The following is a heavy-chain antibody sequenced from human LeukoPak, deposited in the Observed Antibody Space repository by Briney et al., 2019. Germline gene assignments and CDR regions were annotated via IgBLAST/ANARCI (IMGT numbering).Heavy chain of an antibody. V-gene: IGHV3-23*01. Sequence: GGSLRLSCAASGFAFSTYAMSWVRQAPGKGLEWVSTISGSGGSTYYADSVKGRFTISRDNAKNTLFLQMNSLRAEDTAVYYCAKEYGASRWGQGTLVTVSS. CDR3: AKEYGASR. D-gene: IGHD4/OR15-4a*01. CDR1: GFAFSTYA. CDR2: ISGSGGST. J-gene: IGHJ4*02.